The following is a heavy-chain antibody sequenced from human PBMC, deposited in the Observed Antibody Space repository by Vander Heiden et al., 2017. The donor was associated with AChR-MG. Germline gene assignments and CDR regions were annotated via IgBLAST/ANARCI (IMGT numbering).Heavy chain of an antibody. J-gene: IGHJ4*02. Sequence: QVQLQESGPGLVKPSETLSLTCTVSGGSISSYYWSWIRQPPGKGLEWIGYIYYSGSTNYNPALKSRVTISVDTSKNQFSLKLSSVTAADTAVYYCARAGRVWVAKQYFDYWGQGTLVTVSS. CDR2: IYYSGST. CDR1: GGSISSYY. D-gene: IGHD3-16*01. CDR3: ARAGRVWVAKQYFDY. V-gene: IGHV4-59*01.